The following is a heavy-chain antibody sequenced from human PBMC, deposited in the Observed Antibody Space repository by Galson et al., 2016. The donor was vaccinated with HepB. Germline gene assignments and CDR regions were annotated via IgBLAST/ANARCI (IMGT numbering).Heavy chain of an antibody. Sequence: SVKVSCKASGYTFTNYVISWVRQAPGQGLEWMGWISAYNGNTNYEQKLQGRVTMTTDTSTSTVYMEPGSLRSDDTAVYYCPSKAAYNWNYDYWGQGTLVTVSS. CDR2: ISAYNGNT. J-gene: IGHJ4*02. CDR3: PSKAAYNWNYDY. V-gene: IGHV1-18*01. CDR1: GYTFTNYV. D-gene: IGHD1-1*01.